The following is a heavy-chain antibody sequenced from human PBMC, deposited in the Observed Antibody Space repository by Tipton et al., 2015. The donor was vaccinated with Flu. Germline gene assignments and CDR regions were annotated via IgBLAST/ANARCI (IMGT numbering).Heavy chain of an antibody. J-gene: IGHJ4*02. V-gene: IGHV4-38-2*02. Sequence: LRLSCTVSGYSISSGYYWGWIRQPPGKGLEWIGSIYHSGSTYYNPSLKSRVTISVDTSKNQFSLKLSSVTAADTAVYYCARKGLLGMDYWGQGTLVTVSS. D-gene: IGHD3-10*01. CDR1: GYSISSGYY. CDR3: ARKGLLGMDY. CDR2: IYHSGST.